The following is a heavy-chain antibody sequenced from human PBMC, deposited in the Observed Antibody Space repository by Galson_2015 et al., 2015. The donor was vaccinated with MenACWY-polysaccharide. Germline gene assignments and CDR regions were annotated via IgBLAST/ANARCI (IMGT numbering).Heavy chain of an antibody. J-gene: IGHJ6*02. CDR3: ARIVGGGLDV. CDR1: GLTFSNFW. CDR2: IKEDGSEK. D-gene: IGHD1-26*01. Sequence: SLRLSCAASGLTFSNFWMTWVRQAPGKGLEWMANIKEDGSEKDYVGPVKGRFTISRDNAKNSLYLQMNSLRAEDTAVYYCARIVGGGLDVWGQGTTVTVSS. V-gene: IGHV3-7*01.